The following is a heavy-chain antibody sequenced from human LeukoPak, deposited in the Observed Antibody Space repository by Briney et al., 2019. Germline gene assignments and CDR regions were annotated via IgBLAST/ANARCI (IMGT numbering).Heavy chain of an antibody. V-gene: IGHV5-51*01. J-gene: IGHJ3*02. Sequence: GESLKISCKGAGYSFTSYWIGWVRQMPGKGLEWMGSIYPGDADTRDSPSFQGHVTNSADKSISTAYLQWSSLKASDTAMYYCARSMSPSDAFDIWGQGTMVTVSS. CDR1: GYSFTSYW. CDR2: IYPGDADT. CDR3: ARSMSPSDAFDI.